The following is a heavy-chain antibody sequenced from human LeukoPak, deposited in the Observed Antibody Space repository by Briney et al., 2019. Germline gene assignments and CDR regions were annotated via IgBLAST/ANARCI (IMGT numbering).Heavy chain of an antibody. D-gene: IGHD5-18*01. CDR1: GFTFSSYA. V-gene: IGHV3-30-3*01. CDR3: ARNLGPKQLWLPYFDY. CDR2: IPYDGSNK. J-gene: IGHJ4*02. Sequence: GGSLRLSCAASGFTFSSYAMHWVRQAPGKGLEWVAVIPYDGSNKYYADSVKGRFTISRDNSKNTLYLQMNSLRAEDTAVYYCARNLGPKQLWLPYFDYWGQGTLVTVSS.